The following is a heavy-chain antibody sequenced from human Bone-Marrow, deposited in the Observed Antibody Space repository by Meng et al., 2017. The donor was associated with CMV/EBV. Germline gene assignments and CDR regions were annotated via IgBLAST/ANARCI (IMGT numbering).Heavy chain of an antibody. J-gene: IGHJ4*02. CDR3: ARGPKRVRGVVVLYYFDY. CDR1: GGSVSSGSYY. V-gene: IGHV4-61*01. D-gene: IGHD3-10*01. CDR2: IYYSGST. Sequence: SETLSLTCTVSGGSVSSGSYYWSWIRQPPGKGLEWIGYIYYSGSTNYNPSLKSRVTISVDTSKNQFSLKLSSVTAADTAVYYCARGPKRVRGVVVLYYFDYWGQGTLVTVSS.